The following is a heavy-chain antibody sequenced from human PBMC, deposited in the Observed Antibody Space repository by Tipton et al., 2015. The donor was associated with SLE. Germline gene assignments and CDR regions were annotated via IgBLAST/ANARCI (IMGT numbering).Heavy chain of an antibody. V-gene: IGHV4-61*02. CDR1: GGSISSGSYY. D-gene: IGHD5-12*01. CDR2: IYTSGST. Sequence: TLSLTYTVSGGSISSGSYYWSWIRQPAGKGLEWIGRIYTSGSTNYNPSLKSRVTISVDTSKNQFSLKLSSVTAADTAVYYCARDSAGRGYSGFLGIWGQGTMVTVSS. CDR3: ARDSAGRGYSGFLGI. J-gene: IGHJ3*02.